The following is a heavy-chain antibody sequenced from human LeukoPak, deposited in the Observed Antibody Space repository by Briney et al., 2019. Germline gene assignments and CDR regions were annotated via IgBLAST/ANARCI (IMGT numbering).Heavy chain of an antibody. Sequence: GESLKISCEASGFSFDNYWIGWVRQIPGRGLEWVGIIYPVESDDNYSTAFQGRVTISADTSINTAYLQWNNMEASDTATYYCAGAHGATNFWRKESFYYGLDFWGQGTTVTVSS. D-gene: IGHD3-3*01. V-gene: IGHV5-51*01. CDR3: AGAHGATNFWRKESFYYGLDF. CDR2: IYPVESDD. J-gene: IGHJ6*02. CDR1: GFSFDNYW.